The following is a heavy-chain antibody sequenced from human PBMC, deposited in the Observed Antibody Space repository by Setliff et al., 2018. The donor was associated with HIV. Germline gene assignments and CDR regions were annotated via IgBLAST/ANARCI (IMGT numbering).Heavy chain of an antibody. CDR3: ARLSYDYVWGSYRYTDYYYYMDV. V-gene: IGHV4-61*05. J-gene: IGHJ6*03. D-gene: IGHD3-16*02. Sequence: LSLTCTVSGGSIKSSSYYWGWIRQPPGKGLEWIGYIYYSGSTNYNPSLKSRVTISVDTSKNQFSLKLSSVTAADTAVYYCARLSYDYVWGSYRYTDYYYYMDVWGKGTTVTVSS. CDR1: GGSIKSSSYY. CDR2: IYYSGST.